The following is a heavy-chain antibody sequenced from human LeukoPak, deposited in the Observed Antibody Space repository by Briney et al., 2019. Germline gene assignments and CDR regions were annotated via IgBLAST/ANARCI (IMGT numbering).Heavy chain of an antibody. Sequence: PGGSLRLSCAPSGFTFSRHSMHWVRQAPGKGLEWVAIISNDGSRKYYAHSVEGRFTIPRDNSKNTLYLQMDSLRAEDTAVYYCARDRAWNYFDYWGQGTLVTVSS. CDR3: ARDRAWNYFDY. CDR2: ISNDGSRK. V-gene: IGHV3-30*03. D-gene: IGHD3-3*01. J-gene: IGHJ4*02. CDR1: GFTFSRHS.